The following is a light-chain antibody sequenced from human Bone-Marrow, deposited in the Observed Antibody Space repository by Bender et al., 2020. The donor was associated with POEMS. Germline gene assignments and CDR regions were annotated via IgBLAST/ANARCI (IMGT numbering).Light chain of an antibody. CDR1: SLGSQS. Sequence: SYVLTQPPSVSLAPGQTARITCGGNSLGSQSVHWYQQKPGQAPVVVVCDNSDRPSGIPERFSASNPENMATLTIGRVEGGDEADYYCQVWYRNSYHAVFGAGTKLTVL. CDR2: DNS. J-gene: IGLJ2*01. V-gene: IGLV3-21*02. CDR3: QVWYRNSYHAV.